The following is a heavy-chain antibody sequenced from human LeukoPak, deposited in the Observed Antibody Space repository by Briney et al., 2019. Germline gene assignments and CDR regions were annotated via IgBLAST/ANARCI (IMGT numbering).Heavy chain of an antibody. CDR1: GFTFSSYS. J-gene: IGHJ4*02. Sequence: GGSLRLSCAASGFTFSSYSMNWVRQAPGKGLEWVSSISSSSSYIYYGDSVKGRLTISRDNAKNSLYLQMNSLRAEDTAVYYCARAWSGSYYNGFDYWGQGTLVTVSS. V-gene: IGHV3-21*01. D-gene: IGHD3-10*01. CDR3: ARAWSGSYYNGFDY. CDR2: ISSSSSYI.